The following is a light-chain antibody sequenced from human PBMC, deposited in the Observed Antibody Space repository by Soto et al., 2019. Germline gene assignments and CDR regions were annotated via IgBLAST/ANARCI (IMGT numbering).Light chain of an antibody. CDR3: QQYNSHPPT. CDR2: DAS. V-gene: IGKV3-11*01. Sequence: EIVLTQSPATLSLSPGERATLSCRASQSVSSYLAWYQQKPGQAPRLLIYDASNRATGIPARFSGSGSGTEFTLTISSLQTDDFATYYCQQYNSHPPTFGHGTKVDIK. CDR1: QSVSSY. J-gene: IGKJ1*01.